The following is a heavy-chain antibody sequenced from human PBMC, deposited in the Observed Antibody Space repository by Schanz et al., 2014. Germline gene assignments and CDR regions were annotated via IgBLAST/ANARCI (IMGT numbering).Heavy chain of an antibody. V-gene: IGHV3-30*10. CDR3: ARDRSGWESFDS. J-gene: IGHJ4*02. CDR1: TYRSYA. CDR2: ISYDRNKK. Sequence: TYRSYAMHWVHQAAGKGLEWVSIISYDRNKKYYIESENGRFTVSRDNYKNTQYLIKIIRRREATAVYYGARDRSGWESFDSRGQVTLVNVSS. D-gene: IGHD6-19*01.